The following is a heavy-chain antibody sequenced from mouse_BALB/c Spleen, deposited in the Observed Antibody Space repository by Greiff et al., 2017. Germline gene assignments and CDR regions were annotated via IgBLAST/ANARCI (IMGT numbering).Heavy chain of an antibody. CDR1: GFTFNTYA. CDR2: IRSKSNNYAT. CDR3: VRRDYYGYYAMDY. D-gene: IGHD1-2*01. J-gene: IGHJ4*01. V-gene: IGHV10-1*02. Sequence: EVKVVESGGGLVQPKGSLKLSCAASGFTFNTYAMNWVRQAPGKGLEWVARIRSKSNNYATYYADSVKDRFTISRDDSQSMLYLQMNNLKTEDTAMYYCVRRDYYGYYAMDYWGQGTSVTVSS.